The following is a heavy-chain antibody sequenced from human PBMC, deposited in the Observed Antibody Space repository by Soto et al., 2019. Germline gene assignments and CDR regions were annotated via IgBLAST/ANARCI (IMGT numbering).Heavy chain of an antibody. CDR1: GYTFTSYG. J-gene: IGHJ4*02. V-gene: IGHV1-18*01. CDR3: ARDHIYFDWLIGFDQFDY. CDR2: ISAYNGNT. D-gene: IGHD3-9*01. Sequence: ASVKVSCKASGYTFTSYGISWVRQAPGQGLEWMGWISAYNGNTNYAQKLQGRVTMTTDTSTSTAYMELRSLRSDDTAVYYCARDHIYFDWLIGFDQFDYWGQGTLVTVSS.